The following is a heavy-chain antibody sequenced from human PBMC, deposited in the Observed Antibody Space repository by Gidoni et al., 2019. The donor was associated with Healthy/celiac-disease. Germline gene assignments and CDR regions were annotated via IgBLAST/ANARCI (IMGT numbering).Heavy chain of an antibody. Sequence: QVTLKESGPVLVKTTETLTLTCTVSGFSLSNARMGVSWIRQPPGKALEWLAHIFSNDEKSYSTSLKRRLTISKDSSQSQVVLTMTNMDPVDTATYYCARTPRAGTHFDYWGQGTLVTVSS. V-gene: IGHV2-26*01. CDR3: ARTPRAGTHFDY. CDR1: GFSLSNARMG. J-gene: IGHJ4*02. CDR2: IFSNDEK. D-gene: IGHD6-13*01.